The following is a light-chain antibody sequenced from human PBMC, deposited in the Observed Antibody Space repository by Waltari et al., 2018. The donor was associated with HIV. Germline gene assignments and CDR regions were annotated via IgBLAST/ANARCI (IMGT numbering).Light chain of an antibody. J-gene: IGLJ3*02. CDR3: AAWDDSLNGPL. CDR2: SNN. CDR1: SSNIGSNS. Sequence: QSVLTQPPSASGTPGQRVTISCSGSSSNIGSNSVTWYQHLPGTAPKVLMDSNNQRPSGVPERCSGSKSGTSASLAIIGLQSEDEADYYCAAWDDSLNGPLFGGGTKLTVL. V-gene: IGLV1-44*01.